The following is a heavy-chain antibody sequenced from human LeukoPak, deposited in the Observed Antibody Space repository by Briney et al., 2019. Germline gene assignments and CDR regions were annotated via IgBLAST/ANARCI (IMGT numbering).Heavy chain of an antibody. CDR3: AREIVATTDDAFDI. CDR2: ISSSSSYI. J-gene: IGHJ3*02. Sequence: GGSLRLSCAASGFTFSSYSMNWVRQAPGKGLEWVSSISSSSSYIYYADSVKGRFTISRDNAKNSLYLQMNSLRAEDTAVYYCAREIVATTDDAFDIWGQGTMVTVSS. D-gene: IGHD5-12*01. CDR1: GFTFSSYS. V-gene: IGHV3-21*01.